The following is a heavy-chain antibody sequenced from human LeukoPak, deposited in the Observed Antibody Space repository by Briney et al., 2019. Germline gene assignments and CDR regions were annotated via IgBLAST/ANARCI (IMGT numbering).Heavy chain of an antibody. CDR2: VSASGGST. CDR1: GFTFTNYA. Sequence: PGGSLRLSCAASGFTFTNYAMSWVRQAPGKGLEWVSIVSASGGSTYYADSVKGRFTISRDNSKNTLYLQMNSLRAEDTAVYYCAKGLLGAPAYFQHWGQGTLVTVSS. V-gene: IGHV3-23*01. CDR3: AKGLLGAPAYFQH. J-gene: IGHJ1*01. D-gene: IGHD1-26*01.